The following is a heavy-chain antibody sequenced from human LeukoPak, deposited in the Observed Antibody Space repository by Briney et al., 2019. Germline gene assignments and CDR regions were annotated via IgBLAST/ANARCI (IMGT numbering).Heavy chain of an antibody. Sequence: PSETLSLTCTVSGYSISSYYWSWIRQPAGKGLEWIGRIYTSGSTNYNPSLKSRVTMSVDTSKNQFSLKLSSVTAADTAVYYCARQTTRGYYYYMDVWGKGTTVTVSS. D-gene: IGHD1-14*01. CDR2: IYTSGST. CDR3: ARQTTRGYYYYMDV. CDR1: GYSISSYY. V-gene: IGHV4-4*07. J-gene: IGHJ6*03.